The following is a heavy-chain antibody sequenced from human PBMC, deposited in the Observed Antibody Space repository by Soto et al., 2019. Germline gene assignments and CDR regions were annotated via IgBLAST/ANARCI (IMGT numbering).Heavy chain of an antibody. CDR1: GGTFSSYA. Sequence: QVQLVQSGAEVKKPGSSVKVSCKASGGTFSSYAISWVRQAPGQGLEWMGGIIPIFGTANYAQKFQGRVTITGDESTSTAYMELSSLRSEDTAVYYCARLQAEMATIDDAFDIWGQGTMVTVSS. J-gene: IGHJ3*02. V-gene: IGHV1-69*01. CDR3: ARLQAEMATIDDAFDI. CDR2: IIPIFGTA. D-gene: IGHD5-12*01.